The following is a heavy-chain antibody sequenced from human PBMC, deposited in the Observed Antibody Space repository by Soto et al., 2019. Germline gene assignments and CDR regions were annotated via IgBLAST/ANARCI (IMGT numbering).Heavy chain of an antibody. D-gene: IGHD1-26*01. J-gene: IGHJ4*02. CDR3: ARAESGSYYLD. Sequence: ASVKVSCTASGYTFTSYGISWVRQAPGQGLEWMGWINTYNGNTNYAQKLQGRVTMTTDTSTSTAYMELRSLRSDDTAVCYCARAESGSYYLDWGQGTLVTFSS. CDR2: INTYNGNT. CDR1: GYTFTSYG. V-gene: IGHV1-18*04.